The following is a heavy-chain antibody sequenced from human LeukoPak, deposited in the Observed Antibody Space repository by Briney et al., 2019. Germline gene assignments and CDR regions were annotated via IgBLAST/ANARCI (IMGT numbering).Heavy chain of an antibody. Sequence: GGSLRLSCAASGFTFYSYWMNWVRQAPGKGLEWVANIKQDGSEKYYVDSVKGRFTISRDNAKNSLYLQMNSLRAEDTAVYYCASGNWNDRAFDIWGQGTMVAVSS. CDR2: IKQDGSEK. D-gene: IGHD1-20*01. CDR1: GFTFYSYW. CDR3: ASGNWNDRAFDI. J-gene: IGHJ3*02. V-gene: IGHV3-7*01.